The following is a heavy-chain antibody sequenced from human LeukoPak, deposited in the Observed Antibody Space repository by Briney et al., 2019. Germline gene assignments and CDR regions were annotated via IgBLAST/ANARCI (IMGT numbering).Heavy chain of an antibody. J-gene: IGHJ3*02. V-gene: IGHV1-2*02. CDR3: ARWTTVKNAFDI. CDR2: INPNSGGT. CDR1: GYTFTGYY. Sequence: ASVKVSCKASGYTFTGYYMHWVRQAPGQGLDWMGWINPNSGGTNYAQKFQGRVTMTRDTSISTAYMELSRLRSDDTAVYYCARWTTVKNAFDIWGQGTMVTVSS. D-gene: IGHD4-17*01.